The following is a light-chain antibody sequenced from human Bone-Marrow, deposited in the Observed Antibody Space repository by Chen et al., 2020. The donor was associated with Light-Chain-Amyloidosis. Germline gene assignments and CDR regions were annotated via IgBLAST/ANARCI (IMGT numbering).Light chain of an antibody. CDR2: EDD. Sequence: NFMLTQPHSVSESPGKTVIISCTRSSGSIATNYVQWYQQRPGSSPTTLIYEDDQRPPGVPDRFSGSSDRASNSASITSSGLKTEDEADYYCQSYQGSSQGVFGGGTKLTV. CDR1: SGSIATNY. V-gene: IGLV6-57*01. CDR3: QSYQGSSQGV. J-gene: IGLJ3*02.